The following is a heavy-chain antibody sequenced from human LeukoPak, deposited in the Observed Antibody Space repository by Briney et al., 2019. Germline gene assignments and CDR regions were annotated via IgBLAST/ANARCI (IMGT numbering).Heavy chain of an antibody. J-gene: IGHJ4*02. V-gene: IGHV3-23*01. Sequence: GGSLRLSCAASGFTFSSYAMSWVRQAPGKGLEWVSAISGSGGSTYYADSVKGRYTISRDNSKNTLYLQMNSLRAEDTAVYYCAKLYCSSTSCYTPREYFDYWGQGTLVTVSS. CDR1: GFTFSSYA. CDR2: ISGSGGST. CDR3: AKLYCSSTSCYTPREYFDY. D-gene: IGHD2-2*02.